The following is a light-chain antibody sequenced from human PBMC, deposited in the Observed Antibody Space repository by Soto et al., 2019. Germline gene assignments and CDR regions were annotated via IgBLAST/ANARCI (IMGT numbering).Light chain of an antibody. CDR1: SSDIGGYNY. J-gene: IGLJ1*01. Sequence: QSVLTQPASVSGSPGQSITISCTGTSSDIGGYNYVSWYQQHPGKAPKLMIYEVTNRPSGVSNRFSDSKSGNTASLTISGLQAEDEADYYCSSYTDSTSYVFGSGTKLTVL. CDR2: EVT. CDR3: SSYTDSTSYV. V-gene: IGLV2-14*01.